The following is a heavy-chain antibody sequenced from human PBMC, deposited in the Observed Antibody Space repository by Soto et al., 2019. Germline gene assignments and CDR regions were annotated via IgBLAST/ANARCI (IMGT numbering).Heavy chain of an antibody. J-gene: IGHJ3*02. D-gene: IGHD4-4*01. Sequence: QVQLVQSGAEVKKPGSSVKVSCKASGGTFSSYAISWVRQAPGQGLEWMGGIIPIFGTANYAQKFQGRVTITANESTSTAYTELSSLKSEDTDEYYCARVRTYGNHRFAFDICGPGTMVTVSS. CDR3: ARVRTYGNHRFAFDI. V-gene: IGHV1-69*01. CDR2: IIPIFGTA. CDR1: GGTFSSYA.